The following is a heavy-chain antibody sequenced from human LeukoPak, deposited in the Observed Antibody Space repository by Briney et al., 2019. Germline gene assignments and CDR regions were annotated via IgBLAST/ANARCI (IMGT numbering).Heavy chain of an antibody. CDR1: GYSFTSYW. D-gene: IGHD4/OR15-4a*01. J-gene: IGHJ4*02. Sequence: GESLKISCKGSGYSFTSYWSGWVRQMPGKGLEWMGIIYPGDSDTRYSPSFQGQVTISAGKSLSTAYLQWSSLKASDTAMYYCATWTHDYVDYWGQGTLVTVSS. CDR3: ATWTHDYVDY. CDR2: IYPGDSDT. V-gene: IGHV5-51*01.